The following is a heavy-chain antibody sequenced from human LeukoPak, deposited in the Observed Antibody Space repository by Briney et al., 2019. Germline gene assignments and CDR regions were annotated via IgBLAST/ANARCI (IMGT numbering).Heavy chain of an antibody. CDR1: GGSFSGYY. Sequence: PSETLSLTCAVYGGSFSGYYWSWIRQPPGKGLEWIGEINHSGSTNYNPSLKSRVTISVDTSKNQFSLKLSSVTAADTAVYYCARGVDAHNSGHDYWGQGTLVTVSS. V-gene: IGHV4-34*01. CDR3: ARGVDAHNSGHDY. D-gene: IGHD6-19*01. J-gene: IGHJ4*02. CDR2: INHSGST.